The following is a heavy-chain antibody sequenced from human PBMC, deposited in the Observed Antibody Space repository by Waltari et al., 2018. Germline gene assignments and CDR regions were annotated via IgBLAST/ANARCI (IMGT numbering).Heavy chain of an antibody. J-gene: IGHJ4*02. CDR2: INHRGST. V-gene: IGHV4-34*01. CDR3: ASSAGYCSSTSCYIFDY. D-gene: IGHD2-2*02. CDR1: GGSFSGYY. Sequence: QVQLQQWGAGLLKPSETLSLTCAVYGGSFSGYYWSWIRQPTGKGLEWLGEINHRGSTNDTPSLKSRVTISVDTSKTLFALKLSSVTAADTAVYYCASSAGYCSSTSCYIFDYWGQGTLVIVSS.